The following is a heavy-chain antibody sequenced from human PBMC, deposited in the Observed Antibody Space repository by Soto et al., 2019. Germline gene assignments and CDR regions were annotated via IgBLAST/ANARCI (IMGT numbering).Heavy chain of an antibody. D-gene: IGHD2-15*01. Sequence: PGGSLRLSCAASGFTFSSYGMHWVRQAPGKGLEWVAVISYDGSNKYYADSVKGRFTISRDNSKNTLYLQMNSLRAEDTAVYYCAKDLPKVAPPSGMDVWGQGTTVTVSS. CDR2: ISYDGSNK. CDR3: AKDLPKVAPPSGMDV. V-gene: IGHV3-30*18. J-gene: IGHJ6*02. CDR1: GFTFSSYG.